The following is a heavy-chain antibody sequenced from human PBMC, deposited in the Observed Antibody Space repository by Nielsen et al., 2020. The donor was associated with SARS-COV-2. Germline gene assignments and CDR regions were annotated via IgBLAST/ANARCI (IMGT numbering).Heavy chain of an antibody. J-gene: IGHJ4*02. CDR3: ARTRYYYDSSGYASYYFDY. D-gene: IGHD3-22*01. CDR2: IYPGDSDT. V-gene: IGHV5-51*01. CDR1: GYSFTNYW. Sequence: GESLKISCKGSGYSFTNYWIGWVRQMPGKGLEWMGIIYPGDSDTRYSPSFQGQVTISADKSITTAYLQWSSLKASDTAMYYCARTRYYYDSSGYASYYFDYWGQGTLVTVSS.